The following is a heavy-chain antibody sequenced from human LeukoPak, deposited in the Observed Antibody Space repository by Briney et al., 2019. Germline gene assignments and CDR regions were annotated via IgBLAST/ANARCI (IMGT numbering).Heavy chain of an antibody. D-gene: IGHD2-2*01. CDR2: IYYSGIT. J-gene: IGHJ4*02. Sequence: SETLSLTCAVYGDSISSGGYDWSWFRQHRGKGLEWIGYIYYSGITYYHPSLKSRVTISVDTSKTQFSLTLSSVTAADTAVYYCARGRPVFDYWGQGTLVTVSS. CDR3: ARGRPVFDY. CDR1: GDSISSGGYD. V-gene: IGHV4-31*11.